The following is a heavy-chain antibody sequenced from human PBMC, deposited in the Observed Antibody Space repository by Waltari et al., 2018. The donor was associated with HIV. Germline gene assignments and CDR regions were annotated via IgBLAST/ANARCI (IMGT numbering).Heavy chain of an antibody. Sequence: EVHLVESGGSLVKPGGSLRLSCAASGFTFNVFTMHWVRQAPGRGLEWVGSISDRSNYIFYEDSVKGRFTSSRDNDRKSLFVQLSRLRADDRAMYFCAREYNVSFNVWGRGSRVTVSS. CDR3: AREYNVSFNV. J-gene: IGHJ4*02. CDR1: GFTFNVFT. V-gene: IGHV3-21*01. CDR2: ISDRSNYI. D-gene: IGHD1-20*01.